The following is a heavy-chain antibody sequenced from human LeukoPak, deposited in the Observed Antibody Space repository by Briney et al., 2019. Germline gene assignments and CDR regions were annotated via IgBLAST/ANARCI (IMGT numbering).Heavy chain of an antibody. CDR2: ISTSGGLSSI. Sequence: TGGSLRLSCAASGFIFSSFSVNWVRQAPGKGLEWVSSISTSGGLSSIYYADSVKGRFTISRDNAKNSLYLQMNSLRDEDTAVYYCVRDAAYSAFNMWGQGTMVTVSS. V-gene: IGHV3-21*01. CDR3: VRDAAYSAFNM. D-gene: IGHD4-11*01. J-gene: IGHJ3*02. CDR1: GFIFSSFS.